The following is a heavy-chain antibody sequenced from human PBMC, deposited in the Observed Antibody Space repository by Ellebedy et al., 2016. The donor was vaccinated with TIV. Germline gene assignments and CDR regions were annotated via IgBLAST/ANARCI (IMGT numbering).Heavy chain of an antibody. J-gene: IGHJ4*02. V-gene: IGHV3-33*01. CDR3: ARDHPGYYDSSGYIDY. CDR2: IWYDGSNK. Sequence: GESLKISXAASGFTFSSYGMHWVRQAPGKGLEWVAVIWYDGSNKYYVDSVKGRFTISRDNSKNTLYLQMNSLRAEDTAVYYCARDHPGYYDSSGYIDYWGQGTLVTVSS. CDR1: GFTFSSYG. D-gene: IGHD3-22*01.